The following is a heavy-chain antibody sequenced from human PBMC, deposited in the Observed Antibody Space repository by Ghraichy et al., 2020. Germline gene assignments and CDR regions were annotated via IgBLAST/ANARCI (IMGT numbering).Heavy chain of an antibody. V-gene: IGHV1-69*04. J-gene: IGHJ4*02. CDR3: ARDCSGGSCYVDY. Sequence: SVKVSCKASGGTFSSYAISWVRQAPGQGLEWMGRIIPILGIANYAQKFQGRVTITADKSTSTAYMELSSLRSEDTAVYYCARDCSGGSCYVDYWGQGTLVTVSS. D-gene: IGHD2-15*01. CDR1: GGTFSSYA. CDR2: IIPILGIA.